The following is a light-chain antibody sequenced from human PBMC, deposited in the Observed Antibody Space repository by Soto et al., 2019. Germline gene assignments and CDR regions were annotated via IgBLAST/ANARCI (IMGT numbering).Light chain of an antibody. CDR3: QQYGSSPGT. CDR2: GAS. J-gene: IGKJ1*01. V-gene: IGKV3-20*01. CDR1: QSVSSSY. Sequence: DIVLTQSPGTLSLSPGERATLSCRASQSVSSSYLAWYQQKPGQAPRLLIYGASSRATGIPDRFSGSRSGTEFTLTISRLEPEDFSVYYCQQYGSSPGTFGQGTKVEIK.